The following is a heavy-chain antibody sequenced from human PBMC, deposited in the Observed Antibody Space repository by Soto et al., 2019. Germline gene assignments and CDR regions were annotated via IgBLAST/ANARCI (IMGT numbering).Heavy chain of an antibody. CDR1: GFTFSTYA. D-gene: IGHD4-17*01. CDR2: ISYDGGNK. CDR3: ARKTARGYGDYFVY. V-gene: IGHV3-30-3*01. Sequence: GGSLRLSCTASGFTFSTYAMHWVRQAPGKGLEWVALISYDGGNKYYADSVKGRFTISRDDSKNALYLQMNSLRAEDTAVYYCARKTARGYGDYFVYWGQGTLVTVSS. J-gene: IGHJ4*02.